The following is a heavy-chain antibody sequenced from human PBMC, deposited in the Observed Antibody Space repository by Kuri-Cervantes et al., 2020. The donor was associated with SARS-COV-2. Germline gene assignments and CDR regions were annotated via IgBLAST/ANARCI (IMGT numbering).Heavy chain of an antibody. Sequence: GESLKISCAASGFTFSSYSMNWVRQAPGKGLEWVSSISSSSSYIYYADSVKGRSTISRDNAKNSLYLQMNSLRAEDTAVYYCAVDFWSGYSLRIGGAPGYGMDVWGQGTTVTDSS. D-gene: IGHD3-3*01. V-gene: IGHV3-21*01. CDR3: AVDFWSGYSLRIGGAPGYGMDV. CDR2: ISSSSSYI. J-gene: IGHJ6*02. CDR1: GFTFSSYS.